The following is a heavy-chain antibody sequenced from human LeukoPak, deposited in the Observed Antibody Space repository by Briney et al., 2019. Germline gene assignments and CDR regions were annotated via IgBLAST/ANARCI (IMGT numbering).Heavy chain of an antibody. CDR1: GGSVSSFY. J-gene: IGHJ3*02. CDR2: IYARGST. CDR3: ATSYDFWSGYFDI. Sequence: PSETLSLTCTVSGGSVSSFYWNWIRQPAGKGLEWIGRIYARGSTNYNPSLKSRVTMSLDTSKNQFSLKLTSLTAADTAVYYCATSYDFWSGYFDIWGQGTMVTVSS. V-gene: IGHV4-4*07. D-gene: IGHD3-3*01.